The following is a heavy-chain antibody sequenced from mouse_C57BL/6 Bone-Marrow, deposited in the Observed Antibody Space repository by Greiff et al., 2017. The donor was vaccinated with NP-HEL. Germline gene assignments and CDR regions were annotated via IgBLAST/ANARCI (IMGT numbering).Heavy chain of an antibody. V-gene: IGHV1-69*01. CDR2: IDPSDSYT. Sequence: QVQLQQPGAELVMPGASVKLSCKASGYTFTSYWMHWVKQRPGPGLEWIGEIDPSDSYTNYNQKFKGKSTLPVDKSSSTAYMQLSSLTSEDSAVYYCARSTNFFDYWGQGTTLTVSS. CDR1: GYTFTSYW. J-gene: IGHJ2*01. CDR3: ARSTNFFDY. D-gene: IGHD6-1*01.